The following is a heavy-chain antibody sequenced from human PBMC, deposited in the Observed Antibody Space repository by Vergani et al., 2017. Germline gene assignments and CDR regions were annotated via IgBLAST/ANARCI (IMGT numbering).Heavy chain of an antibody. J-gene: IGHJ6*02. V-gene: IGHV4-30-4*01. D-gene: IGHD3-3*01. CDR3: ARYHDFWSGYPYYGMDV. CDR1: GGSISSGDYY. CDR2: IYYSGST. Sequence: QVQLQESGPGLVKPSQTLSLTCTVSGGSISSGDYYWSWIRQPPGKGLEWLGYIYYSGSTNYNPSLKSRVTISVDTSKNQFSLKLSSVTAAATAVYYCARYHDFWSGYPYYGMDVWGQGTTVTVSS.